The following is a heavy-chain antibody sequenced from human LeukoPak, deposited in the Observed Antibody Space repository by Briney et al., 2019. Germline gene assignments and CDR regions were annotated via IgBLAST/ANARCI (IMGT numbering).Heavy chain of an antibody. V-gene: IGHV3-74*01. CDR2: MNPEGAST. CDR3: ARGTAITAGIDF. J-gene: IGHJ4*02. CDR1: GLAFSTYW. Sequence: SGVSLTLSCTASGLAFSTYWMFWVRQAPGKGLVWVSQMNPEGASTTYGDPAKGRFTASRDNAKNALHLQMNSLRVDDTAVYYCARGTAITAGIDFWGQGTLVTVSS. D-gene: IGHD6-19*01.